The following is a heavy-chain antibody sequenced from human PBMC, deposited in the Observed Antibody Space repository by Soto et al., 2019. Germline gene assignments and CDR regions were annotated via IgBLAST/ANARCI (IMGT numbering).Heavy chain of an antibody. V-gene: IGHV1-69*13. D-gene: IGHD3-10*01. CDR3: ARVGTMVGGVIRYCCYGMGV. J-gene: IGHJ6*02. CDR1: GGTFSSYA. CDR2: IIPIFGTA. Sequence: SVKVSCKASGGTFSSYAISWVRQAPGQGLEWMGGIIPIFGTANYAQKFQGRVTITADESTSTAYMELSSLRSEDTAVYYCARVGTMVGGVIRYCCYGMGVWGQGTTVTVSS.